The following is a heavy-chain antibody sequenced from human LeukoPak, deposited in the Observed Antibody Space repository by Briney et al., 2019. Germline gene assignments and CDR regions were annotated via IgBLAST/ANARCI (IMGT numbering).Heavy chain of an antibody. CDR3: ARDLYYGSGSYLGLN. CDR1: GGSFSGYY. D-gene: IGHD3-10*01. V-gene: IGHV4-34*01. Sequence: SETLSLTCAVYGGSFSGYYWSWIRQPPGKGLEWIGEINHSGSTNYNPSLKSRVTISVDTSKNQFSLKLSSVTAADTAVYYCARDLYYGSGSYLGLNWGQGTLVTVSS. J-gene: IGHJ4*02. CDR2: INHSGST.